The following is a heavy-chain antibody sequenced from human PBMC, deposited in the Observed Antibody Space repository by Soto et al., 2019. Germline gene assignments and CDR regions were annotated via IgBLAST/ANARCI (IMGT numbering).Heavy chain of an antibody. D-gene: IGHD2-15*01. Sequence: QVQLVESGGGVVQPGKSLRLSCVASGFSFRSYAMHWVRQAPGQGLEWVAFTSYDGSKKDYAASVKGRFTVSRGNFETILYLEMNSLRPEDTAVYYCAKEGQAHCSGGSCFSGWFDAWGHGTKVTVCS. J-gene: IGHJ3*01. CDR3: AKEGQAHCSGGSCFSGWFDA. CDR1: GFSFRSYA. V-gene: IGHV3-30*18. CDR2: TSYDGSKK.